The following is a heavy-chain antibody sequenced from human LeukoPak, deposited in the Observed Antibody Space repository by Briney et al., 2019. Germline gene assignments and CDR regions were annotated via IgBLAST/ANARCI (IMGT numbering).Heavy chain of an antibody. CDR1: GGSISSYY. D-gene: IGHD3-10*01. J-gene: IGHJ6*03. CDR3: AREVYYYGSGSYYARGGYYYMDV. V-gene: IGHV4-4*07. Sequence: PSETLSLTCTVSGGSISSYYWSWIRQPAGKGLEWIGRIYSRGSTNYNPSLKSRVTISVDTSKNQFSLKLSSVTAADTAVYYCAREVYYYGSGSYYARGGYYYMDVWGKGTTVTVSS. CDR2: IYSRGST.